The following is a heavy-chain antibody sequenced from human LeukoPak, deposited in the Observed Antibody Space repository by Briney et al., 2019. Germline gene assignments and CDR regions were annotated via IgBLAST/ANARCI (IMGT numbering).Heavy chain of an antibody. CDR1: GFTFSSYG. CDR2: IWYDGSNK. V-gene: IGHV3-30*02. J-gene: IGHJ6*02. CDR3: AKDLGYYYGMDV. Sequence: PGGSLRLSCAASGFTFSSYGMHWVRQAPGKGLEWVAVIWYDGSNKYYADSVKGRFTISRDNSKNTLYLQMNSLRAEDTAVYYCAKDLGYYYGMDVWGQGTTVTVSS.